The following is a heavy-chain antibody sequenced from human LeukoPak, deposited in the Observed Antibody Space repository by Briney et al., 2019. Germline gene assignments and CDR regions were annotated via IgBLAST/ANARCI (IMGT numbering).Heavy chain of an antibody. V-gene: IGHV3-23*01. Sequence: GGSLRLSCAASGFTFSIYAMSWVRQAPGKGLEWVSAISASDSRPYYADSVKGRFTTSRDNSKNTLYLRLNGLRGEDTAIYYCAKDLSYAFDYWGQGTLVTVSS. CDR2: ISASDSRP. CDR3: AKDLSYAFDY. J-gene: IGHJ4*02. D-gene: IGHD5-18*01. CDR1: GFTFSIYA.